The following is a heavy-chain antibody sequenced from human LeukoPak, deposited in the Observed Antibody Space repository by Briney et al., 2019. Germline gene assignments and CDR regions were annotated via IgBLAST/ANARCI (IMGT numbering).Heavy chain of an antibody. V-gene: IGHV1-2*02. CDR3: ARDRRVTMVRGVYYFDY. Sequence: ASVKVSCKASGYTFTGYYMHWVRQAPGQGLEWMGWINPNSGGTNYAQKLQGRVTMTTDTSTSTAYMELRSLRCDDPAVYYCARDRRVTMVRGVYYFDYWGQGTLVTVSS. CDR2: INPNSGGT. D-gene: IGHD3-10*01. J-gene: IGHJ4*02. CDR1: GYTFTGYY.